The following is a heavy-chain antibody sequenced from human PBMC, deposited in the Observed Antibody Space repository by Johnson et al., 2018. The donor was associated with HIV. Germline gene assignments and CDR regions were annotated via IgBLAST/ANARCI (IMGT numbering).Heavy chain of an antibody. V-gene: IGHV3-66*01. CDR3: ARDSVILVDGAFDI. D-gene: IGHD2-15*01. J-gene: IGHJ3*02. CDR1: EFSVSGNY. CDR2: IYSGGST. Sequence: VQLVESGGGLVRPGGSLRLSCAASEFSVSGNYMTWVRQAPGKGLEWVSVIYSGGSTYYADSVKGRFTISRDNSKNTLYLQMNSLRAEDTAVYYCARDSVILVDGAFDIWGQGTMVTVSS.